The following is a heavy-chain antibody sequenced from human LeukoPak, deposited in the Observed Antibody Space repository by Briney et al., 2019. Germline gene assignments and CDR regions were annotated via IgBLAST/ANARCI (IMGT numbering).Heavy chain of an antibody. J-gene: IGHJ5*01. CDR3: ARDRLGGSVWFDP. Sequence: GASVKVSCKASGYTFTSYGISWVRQAPGQGLEWVGWINSYNGNTNYAQKLQGRVTMTTDTSTSTAYMELRSLRSDDTAVYYCARDRLGGSVWFDPWGQGTLVTVSS. V-gene: IGHV1-18*01. D-gene: IGHD6-19*01. CDR2: INSYNGNT. CDR1: GYTFTSYG.